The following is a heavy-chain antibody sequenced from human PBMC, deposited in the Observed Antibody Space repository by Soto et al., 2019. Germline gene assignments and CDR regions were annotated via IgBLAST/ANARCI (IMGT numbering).Heavy chain of an antibody. CDR1: NGSIINYY. CDR2: IYYSGST. J-gene: IGHJ3*01. Sequence: QVQLQESGPGLVKPSETLSLTCTVSNGSIINYYWSWIRQPPGKGLAWIGFIYYSGSTTYNPYLKGRVPTSVYMSMNQPPRTLTSATAADLAVYYRARRLTLAATTGDAFDLWGQGTMVTGSS. D-gene: IGHD1-26*01. CDR3: ARRLTLAATTGDAFDL. V-gene: IGHV4-59*01.